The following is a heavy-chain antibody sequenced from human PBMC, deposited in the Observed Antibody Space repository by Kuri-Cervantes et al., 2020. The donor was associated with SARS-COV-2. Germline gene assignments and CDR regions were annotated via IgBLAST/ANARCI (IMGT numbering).Heavy chain of an antibody. CDR3: AQTIPARRRSPGDFYLYYMDV. J-gene: IGHJ6*03. CDR2: IIPVFGTT. CDR1: GGTFSNFA. V-gene: IGHV1-69*13. Sequence: SVKVSCKASGGTFSNFAISWVRQAPGQGLEWMGGIIPVFGTTNGAQRLQGRVTIGADEARSTVYMELSSLTFEDTAIHYCAQTIPARRRSPGDFYLYYMDVWGKGTSVTVSS. D-gene: IGHD6-6*01.